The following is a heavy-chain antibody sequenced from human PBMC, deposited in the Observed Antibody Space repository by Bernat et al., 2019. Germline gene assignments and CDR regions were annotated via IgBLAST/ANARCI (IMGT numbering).Heavy chain of an antibody. CDR3: ARDKEPGYCSGGSCYVVDY. Sequence: EVQLVESGGGVVRPGGSLRLSCAASGFTFDDYGMSWVRQAPGKGLEWVSGINWNGGSTGYADSVKCRFTISRDNAKNSLYLQMNSLRAEDTALYHCARDKEPGYCSGGSCYVVDYWGQGTLVTVSS. CDR1: GFTFDDYG. CDR2: INWNGGST. D-gene: IGHD2-15*01. J-gene: IGHJ4*02. V-gene: IGHV3-20*01.